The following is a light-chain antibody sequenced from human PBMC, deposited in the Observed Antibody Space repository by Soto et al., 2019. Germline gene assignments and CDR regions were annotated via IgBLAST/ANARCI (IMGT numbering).Light chain of an antibody. J-gene: IGKJ5*01. Sequence: DIQMTQSPSSLSASVGDRVTITCRASQSISSYLNWYQQKPGKAPKLLIYAASSLQSGVPSRFSGSGSGTDFTLTISRLEPEDFAVYYCHQYSSSPPSTFGQGTRLEIK. CDR1: QSISSY. CDR2: AAS. V-gene: IGKV1-39*01. CDR3: HQYSSSPPST.